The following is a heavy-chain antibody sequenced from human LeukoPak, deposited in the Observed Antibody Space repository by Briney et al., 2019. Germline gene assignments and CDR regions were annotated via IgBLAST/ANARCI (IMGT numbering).Heavy chain of an antibody. CDR2: INHSGST. V-gene: IGHV4-34*01. Sequence: SETLSLTCTVSGDSISSYYWTWIRQPPGKGLEWIGEINHSGSTNYNPSLKSRVTISVDTSKNQFSLKLSSVTAADTAVYYCARGITMIVVGLNWFDPWGQGTLVTVSS. D-gene: IGHD3-22*01. CDR3: ARGITMIVVGLNWFDP. J-gene: IGHJ5*02. CDR1: GDSISSYY.